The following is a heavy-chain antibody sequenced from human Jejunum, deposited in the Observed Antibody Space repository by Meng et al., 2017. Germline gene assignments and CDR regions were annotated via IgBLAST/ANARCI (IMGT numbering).Heavy chain of an antibody. CDR2: MDYRGST. CDR3: ARGELLWDY. D-gene: IGHD2-2*01. J-gene: IGHJ4*02. Sequence: QAQLQESGPALVTPSPILSLTCTVSGDSISSCEYFWSWIRQPPGKGLEWIGYMDYRGSTFYNPSLKSRVTISVDTSKNQFSLKLSSVTAADTAVYFCARGELLWDYWGQGTLVTVSS. CDR1: GDSISSCEYF. V-gene: IGHV4-30-4*01.